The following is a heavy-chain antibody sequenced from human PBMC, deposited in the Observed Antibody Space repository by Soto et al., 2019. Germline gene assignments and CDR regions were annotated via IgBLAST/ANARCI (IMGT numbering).Heavy chain of an antibody. V-gene: IGHV1-18*01. CDR1: GYSFDSFG. J-gene: IGHJ3*01. Sequence: QLVQSGAEVKKPGASMKVSCQASGYSFDSFGISWVRQAPGQGLEWMGRVNAHNHITKYAQKLQGRVTITSDTSTSTDYLEVRSLRSDDTTVYYFARDLRVGANSEACDVWGQGTMVTVSS. CDR3: ARDLRVGANSEACDV. D-gene: IGHD1-26*01. CDR2: VNAHNHIT.